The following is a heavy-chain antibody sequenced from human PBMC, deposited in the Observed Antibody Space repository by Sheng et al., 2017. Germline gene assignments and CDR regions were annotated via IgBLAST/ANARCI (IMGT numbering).Heavy chain of an antibody. CDR3: ARDGVNYYDSSGPPPGNMDV. Sequence: QVQLVQSGAEVKKPGSSVKVSCKASGGTFSSYAISWVRQAPGQGLEWMGGIIPILGIANYAQKFQGRVTITADKSTSTAYMELSSLRSEDTAVYYCARDGVNYYDSSGPPPGNMDVWGKGDHGHRLL. CDR2: IIPILGIA. D-gene: IGHD3-22*01. J-gene: IGHJ6*03. CDR1: GGTFSSYA. V-gene: IGHV1-69*04.